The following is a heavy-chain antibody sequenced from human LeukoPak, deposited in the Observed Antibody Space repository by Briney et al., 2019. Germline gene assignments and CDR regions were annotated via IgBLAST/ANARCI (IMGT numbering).Heavy chain of an antibody. CDR3: ARDLTMVRTMLGY. V-gene: IGHV3-33*01. CDR1: GFTFSSYG. D-gene: IGHD3-10*01. J-gene: IGHJ4*02. Sequence: GRSLRPSCAASGFTFSSYGMHWVRQAPGKGLEWVAVIWYDGSNKYYADSVKGRFTISRDNPKNTLYLRMNSLRAEDTAVYYCARDLTMVRTMLGYWGQGTLVTVSS. CDR2: IWYDGSNK.